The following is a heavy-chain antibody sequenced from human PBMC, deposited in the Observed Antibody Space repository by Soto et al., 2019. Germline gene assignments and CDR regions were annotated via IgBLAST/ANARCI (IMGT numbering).Heavy chain of an antibody. CDR3: ARDRSNSTDFFDS. J-gene: IGHJ4*02. D-gene: IGHD1-1*01. V-gene: IGHV4-30-4*01. CDR2: IYYTGST. Sequence: SETLSITCSFSDGSINSYEYYWTWIRQPPGEGLEWIGHIYYTGSTSYNPSLKSRVTISLDTSKNQFSLKVNSVSAADTAVYYCARDRSNSTDFFDSWGQGTMVTVSS. CDR1: DGSINSYEYY.